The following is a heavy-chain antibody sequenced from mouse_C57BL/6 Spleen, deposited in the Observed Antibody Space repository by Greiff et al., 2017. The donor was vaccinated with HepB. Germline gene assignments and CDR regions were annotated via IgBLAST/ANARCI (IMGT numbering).Heavy chain of an antibody. CDR3: ATEGLPPWFAY. D-gene: IGHD2-2*01. CDR2: IHPSDSDT. CDR1: GYTFTSYW. V-gene: IGHV1-74*01. J-gene: IGHJ3*01. Sequence: QVQLQQPGAELVKPGASVKVSCKASGYTFTSYWMHWVKQRPGQGLEWIGRIHPSDSDTNYNQKFKGKATLTVDKASSTAYMQLSSLTSEDSAVYYCATEGLPPWFAYWGQGTLVTVSA.